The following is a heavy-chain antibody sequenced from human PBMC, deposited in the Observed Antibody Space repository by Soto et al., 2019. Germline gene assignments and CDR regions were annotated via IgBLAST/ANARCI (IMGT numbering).Heavy chain of an antibody. V-gene: IGHV1-18*01. CDR1: GYTFTSYG. D-gene: IGHD2-21*02. J-gene: IGHJ4*02. Sequence: HVQLVQSGAEVKKPGASVKVSCKASGYTFTSYGISWVRQAPGQGLEWMGWISAYNGNTNYAQRLQGRVTMTTDTSTSTAYMELRSLRSDDTAVYYCARNPAGSYCGGDCYSDYWGQGTLVTVSS. CDR2: ISAYNGNT. CDR3: ARNPAGSYCGGDCYSDY.